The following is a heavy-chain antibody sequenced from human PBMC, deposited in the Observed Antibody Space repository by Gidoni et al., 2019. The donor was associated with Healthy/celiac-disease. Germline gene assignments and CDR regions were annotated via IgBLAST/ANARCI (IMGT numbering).Heavy chain of an antibody. D-gene: IGHD1-26*01. V-gene: IGHV3-23*01. CDR1: GFTFSSYA. Sequence: EVQLLESGGGLVQPGGSLRLSCAASGFTFSSYALSWVRQAPGKGLEWVSAISGSGGSTYYADSVKGRFTSSRDNSKNTLYLQMNSLRAEDTAVYYCANMRSGSYSYFDYWGQGTLVTVSS. CDR2: ISGSGGST. J-gene: IGHJ4*02. CDR3: ANMRSGSYSYFDY.